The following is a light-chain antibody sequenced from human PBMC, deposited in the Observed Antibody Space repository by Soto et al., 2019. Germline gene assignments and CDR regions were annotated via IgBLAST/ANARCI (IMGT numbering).Light chain of an antibody. CDR2: DAT. Sequence: IPIPPSPSTLSASVAARVATTCRASQSISSWLAWYQQKPEKAPKLLIYDATSLERGAPSRFGGSGSGTEFTLTISRLHPDYFATYSCQHYNSYRPSGQGTKADI. V-gene: IGKV1-5*01. J-gene: IGKJ1*01. CDR3: QHYNSYRP. CDR1: QSISSW.